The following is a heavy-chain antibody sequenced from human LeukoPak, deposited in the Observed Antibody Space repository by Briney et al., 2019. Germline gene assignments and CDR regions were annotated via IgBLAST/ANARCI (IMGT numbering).Heavy chain of an antibody. CDR3: LRGDRRDY. V-gene: IGHV3-21*06. Sequence: GGSLRLSCATSGFTFSSYAMNWVRQAPGKGLEWVSSIDSSGGYMFYADSVKGRFIISRDNAKDSLYPQMNSLRVEDTAVYYCLRGDRRDYWGQGTLVTVSS. J-gene: IGHJ4*02. CDR2: IDSSGGYM. CDR1: GFTFSSYA.